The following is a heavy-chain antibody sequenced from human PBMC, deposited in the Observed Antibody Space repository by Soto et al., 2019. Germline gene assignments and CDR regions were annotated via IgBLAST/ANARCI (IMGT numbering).Heavy chain of an antibody. Sequence: SETLSLTCSVSGGSITGYYWSWIRQPPGKGLEWIGYIYYSGSTNYNPSLKSRVTISVDTSKNQFSLKLTSVTAADTAVYYCARSFWSGYFDYYYYYMYVWGKGTTVTVSS. CDR1: GGSITGYY. V-gene: IGHV4-59*01. CDR3: ARSFWSGYFDYYYYYMYV. J-gene: IGHJ6*03. D-gene: IGHD3-3*01. CDR2: IYYSGST.